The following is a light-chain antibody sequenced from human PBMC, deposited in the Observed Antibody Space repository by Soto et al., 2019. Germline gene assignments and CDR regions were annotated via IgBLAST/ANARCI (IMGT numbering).Light chain of an antibody. CDR1: SRDVGAYDY. V-gene: IGLV2-14*03. J-gene: IGLJ1*01. CDR2: YVD. Sequence: SALTQPASVSGSPGQSITISCTGTSRDVGAYDYVSWYLQYPDKAPQLLIYYVDHRPSGVSSRFSGSKSGNTASLTISGLQAADEGDYYCCSKAYATVYFYATG. CDR3: CSKAYATVYF.